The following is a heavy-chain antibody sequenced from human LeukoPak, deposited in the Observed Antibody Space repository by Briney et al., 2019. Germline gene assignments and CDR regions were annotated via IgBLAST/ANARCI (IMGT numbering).Heavy chain of an antibody. CDR3: ARVAYAYYYYGMDV. V-gene: IGHV3-66*02. J-gene: IGHJ6*02. D-gene: IGHD2-15*01. Sequence: GGSLRLSCVASGFTVSSNYMSGVRQAPGKGLEWVSAIYSGGSTYYADSVKGRFTISRDNSKNTLYLQMNSLRAEDTAVYYCARVAYAYYYYGMDVWGQGTTVTVSS. CDR1: GFTVSSNY. CDR2: IYSGGST.